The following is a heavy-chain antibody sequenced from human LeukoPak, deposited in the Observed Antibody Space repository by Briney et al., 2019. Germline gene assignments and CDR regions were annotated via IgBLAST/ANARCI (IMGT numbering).Heavy chain of an antibody. D-gene: IGHD6-13*01. CDR1: GGSISSSSYY. CDR2: IYYSGST. Sequence: PSETLSLACTVSGGSISSSSYYWGWIRQPPGKGLEWIGSIYYSGSTYYNPSLKSRVTISVDTSKNQFSLKLSSVTAADTAVYYCARTLGQQLVNFDYWGQGALVTVSS. J-gene: IGHJ4*02. CDR3: ARTLGQQLVNFDY. V-gene: IGHV4-39*01.